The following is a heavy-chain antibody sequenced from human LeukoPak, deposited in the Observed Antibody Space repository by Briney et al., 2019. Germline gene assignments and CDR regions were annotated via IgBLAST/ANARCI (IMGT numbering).Heavy chain of an antibody. CDR3: ARDLLTTVTPGGYYGMDV. Sequence: GGSLRLSCAASASTVSSNYMSSVRQAPGKGLEWVSVIYSGGSPYYADSVKGRFTISRDNSKNTLYLQMNSLRAEDTALYYCARDLLTTVTPGGYYGMDVWGQGTTVTVSS. CDR1: ASTVSSNY. J-gene: IGHJ6*02. CDR2: IYSGGSP. V-gene: IGHV3-66*01. D-gene: IGHD4-17*01.